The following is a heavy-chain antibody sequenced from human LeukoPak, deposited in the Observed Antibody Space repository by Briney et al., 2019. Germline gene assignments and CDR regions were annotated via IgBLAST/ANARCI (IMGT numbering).Heavy chain of an antibody. J-gene: IGHJ5*02. CDR3: ARDLRGGSYYEFDP. Sequence: PSETLSLTCTVSGGSIISYYWSWIRQPPGKGLEWIGYIYYSGSTNYNPSLKSRVTISVDTSKNQFSLKLSSVTAADTAVYYCARDLRGGSYYEFDPWGQGTLVTVSS. V-gene: IGHV4-59*01. CDR2: IYYSGST. D-gene: IGHD1-26*01. CDR1: GGSIISYY.